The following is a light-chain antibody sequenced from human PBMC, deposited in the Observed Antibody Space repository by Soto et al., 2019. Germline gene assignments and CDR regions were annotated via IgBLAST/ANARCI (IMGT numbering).Light chain of an antibody. J-gene: IGLJ2*01. Sequence: QSALTQPRSVSGSPGQSVTISCTGTSSHVGGYNYVSWYQQHPGKAPKLMIYDVSKRPSGVPDRFSGSKSGNTASLTISGLQDEDEADYYCFSHAGSYMVFRGGTNVTV. V-gene: IGLV2-11*01. CDR2: DVS. CDR1: SSHVGGYNY. CDR3: FSHAGSYMV.